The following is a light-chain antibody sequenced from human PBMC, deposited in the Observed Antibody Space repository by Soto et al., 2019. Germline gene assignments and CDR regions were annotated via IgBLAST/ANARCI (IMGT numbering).Light chain of an antibody. J-gene: IGKJ4*01. CDR1: QNIRTN. CDR3: QQYSVWPLT. CDR2: GAS. V-gene: IGKV3-15*01. Sequence: IVMTQSPATLSVSPGERATFSCRASQNIRTNLAWYQQKPGQVPRLLIYGASTRATGVPARFSGSGSGTEFILTISTLQSEDFAVYYCQQYSVWPLTFGGGTKVDIK.